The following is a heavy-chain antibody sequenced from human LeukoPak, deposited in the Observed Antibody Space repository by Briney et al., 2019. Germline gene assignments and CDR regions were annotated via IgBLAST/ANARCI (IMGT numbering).Heavy chain of an antibody. J-gene: IGHJ4*02. CDR3: ARARGKDYDFGSGYSG. Sequence: ASVKVSCKASGYTFTGYYMHWVRQAPGQGREWMGRINPNSGGTNYAQKFQGRVTITTDESTSTTYMELSSLRSEDTDVYYCARARGKDYDFGSGYSGWGRGTLVTVSS. CDR2: INPNSGGT. CDR1: GYTFTGYY. D-gene: IGHD3-3*01. V-gene: IGHV1-2*01.